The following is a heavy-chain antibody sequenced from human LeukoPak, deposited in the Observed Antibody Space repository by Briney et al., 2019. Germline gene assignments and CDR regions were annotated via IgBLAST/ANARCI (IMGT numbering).Heavy chain of an antibody. J-gene: IGHJ4*02. CDR2: ISSSGSTI. CDR1: GFTFSSYE. Sequence: GGFLRLSCAASGFTFSSYEMNWVRQAPGKGLEWVSYISSSGSTIYYADSVKGRFTISRDNAKNSLYLQMNSLRAEDTAVYYCASGSYYYDSSGYYYAYWGQGTLVTVSS. V-gene: IGHV3-48*03. D-gene: IGHD3-22*01. CDR3: ASGSYYYDSSGYYYAY.